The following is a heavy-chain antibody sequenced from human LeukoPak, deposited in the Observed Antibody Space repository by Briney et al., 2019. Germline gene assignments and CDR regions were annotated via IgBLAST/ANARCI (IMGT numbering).Heavy chain of an antibody. CDR1: GFPFTTYA. D-gene: IGHD2-2*01. Sequence: HPGGSLRLSCAASGFPFTTYAMNWVRQAPGKGLEWVSAISGSGDSTFYADSVKGRFTISRDNSKNTLYLQMNSLRAEDTAVYFCAKAGDCSSTSCSHALFDSWGQGTLVTVSS. CDR2: ISGSGDST. J-gene: IGHJ4*02. V-gene: IGHV3-23*01. CDR3: AKAGDCSSTSCSHALFDS.